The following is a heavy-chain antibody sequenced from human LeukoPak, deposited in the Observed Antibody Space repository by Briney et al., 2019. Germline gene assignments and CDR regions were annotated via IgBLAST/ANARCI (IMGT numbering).Heavy chain of an antibody. CDR2: IYYTGTT. D-gene: IGHD3-16*01. Sequence: SETLSLTCTVSGGSITSSSYHWGWIRQPPGKGLEWIGSIYYTGTTYYNPSLKSRVTISVDTSKNQFSLKLSSVTAADTAVYYCARGVGGGFAYWGQGTLVTVSS. V-gene: IGHV4-39*07. CDR1: GGSITSSSYH. J-gene: IGHJ4*02. CDR3: ARGVGGGFAY.